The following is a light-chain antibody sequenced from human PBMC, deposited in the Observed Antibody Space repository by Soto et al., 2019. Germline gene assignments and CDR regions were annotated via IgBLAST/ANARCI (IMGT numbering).Light chain of an antibody. J-gene: IGKJ1*01. CDR2: AAS. Sequence: AIRMTQSPSSLSASTGDRVTITCRASQGISSYLAWYQQKPGKAPKLLIYAASTLQSGVPSRFSGSGSGTDFTPTISCLQSEDFATYYCQQYYSYPLVSFGQGTKVEIK. V-gene: IGKV1-8*01. CDR3: QQYYSYPLVS. CDR1: QGISSY.